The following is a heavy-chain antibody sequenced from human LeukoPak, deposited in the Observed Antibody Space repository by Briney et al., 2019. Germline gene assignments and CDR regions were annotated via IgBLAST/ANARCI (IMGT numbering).Heavy chain of an antibody. V-gene: IGHV3-23*01. D-gene: IGHD3-10*01. Sequence: GGSLRLSCAASGFTFSNYAMTWVRQAPGKGLEWVSAISGSGGSTYYADSVKGRLTISRDNSKNTLYLQMSSLRAEDTAVYYCAKQAGGSGSYYCYWGQGTLVTVSS. CDR3: AKQAGGSGSYYCY. CDR2: ISGSGGST. J-gene: IGHJ4*02. CDR1: GFTFSNYA.